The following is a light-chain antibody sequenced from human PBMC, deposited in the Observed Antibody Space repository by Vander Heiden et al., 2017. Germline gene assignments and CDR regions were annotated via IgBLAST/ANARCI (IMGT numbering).Light chain of an antibody. CDR1: QSVSSNY. Sequence: EIVLTQSPGTLSLSPGERATLSCRASQSVSSNYLAWYQQKPGQAPRLLMYGASSRATGIPDRFSGSGSGADFTLTISRLEPEDFAVYSCQQYGSSPRTFGQGTKLEIK. CDR2: GAS. V-gene: IGKV3-20*01. CDR3: QQYGSSPRT. J-gene: IGKJ2*01.